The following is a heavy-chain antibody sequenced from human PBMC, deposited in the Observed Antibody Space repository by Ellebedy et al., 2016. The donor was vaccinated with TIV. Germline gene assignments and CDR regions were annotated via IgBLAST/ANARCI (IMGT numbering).Heavy chain of an antibody. CDR2: ISSSSSYI. D-gene: IGHD3-10*01. CDR3: TRITMDPLYYYYGMDV. CDR1: GFTFSSYS. V-gene: IGHV3-21*01. Sequence: GESLKISXAASGFTFSSYSMNWVRQAPGKGLEWVSSISSSSSYIYYADSVKGRFTISRDNAKNSLYLQMNSLRAEDTAVYYCTRITMDPLYYYYGMDVWGQGTTVTVSS. J-gene: IGHJ6*02.